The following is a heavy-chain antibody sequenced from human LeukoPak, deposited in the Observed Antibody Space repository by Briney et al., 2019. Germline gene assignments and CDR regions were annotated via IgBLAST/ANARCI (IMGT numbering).Heavy chain of an antibody. J-gene: IGHJ5*02. D-gene: IGHD6-6*01. Sequence: SATLSLTCTVSGGSISSYYWSWIRQPPGKGLEWIGYIYYSGSTNYNPSLKSRVTISVDTSKNQFSLKLSSVTAADTAVYYCARDMGYSSSSGSGFDPWGQGTLVTVSS. CDR1: GGSISSYY. V-gene: IGHV4-59*01. CDR2: IYYSGST. CDR3: ARDMGYSSSSGSGFDP.